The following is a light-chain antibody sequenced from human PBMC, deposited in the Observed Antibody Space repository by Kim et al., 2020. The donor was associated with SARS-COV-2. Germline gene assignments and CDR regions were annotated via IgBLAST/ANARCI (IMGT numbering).Light chain of an antibody. CDR2: LEGSGSC. J-gene: IGLJ3*02. CDR1: SGHSSYI. CDR3: ETWDSNPWV. V-gene: IGLV4-60*03. Sequence: QPVLTQSSSASASLGSSVKLTCTLSSGHSSYIIAWHQQQPGKAPRYLMKLEGSGSCNKGSGVPDRFSGSSSGADRYLTISNLQSEDEADYYCETWDSNPWVFGGGTQLTVL.